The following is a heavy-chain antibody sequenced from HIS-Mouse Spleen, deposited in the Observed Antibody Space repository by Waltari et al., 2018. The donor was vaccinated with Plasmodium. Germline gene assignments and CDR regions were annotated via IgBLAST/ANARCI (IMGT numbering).Heavy chain of an antibody. D-gene: IGHD3-16*01. V-gene: IGHV4-39*07. CDR2: IYYSGST. Sequence: QLQLQESGPGLVKPSETLSLTCTVSGGSLSSSSYSWGWIRQPPGKGLEWIGSIYYSGSTYYNPSLKSRVTISVDTSKNQFSLKLSSVTAADTAVYYCARGRGACFDYWGQGTLVTVSS. CDR1: GGSLSSSSYS. CDR3: ARGRGACFDY. J-gene: IGHJ4*02.